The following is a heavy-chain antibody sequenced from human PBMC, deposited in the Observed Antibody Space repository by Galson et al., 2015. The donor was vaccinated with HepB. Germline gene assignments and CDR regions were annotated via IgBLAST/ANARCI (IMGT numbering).Heavy chain of an antibody. CDR3: AREKQQLVPTNWFDP. CDR1: GFTFSSYS. CDR2: ISSSSSYI. Sequence: SLRLSCAASGFTFSSYSMNWVRQAPGKGLEWVSSISSSSSYIYYADSVKGRFTISRDNAKNSLYLQMNSLRAEDTAVYYCAREKQQLVPTNWFDPWGQGTLVTVSS. V-gene: IGHV3-21*01. D-gene: IGHD6-13*01. J-gene: IGHJ5*02.